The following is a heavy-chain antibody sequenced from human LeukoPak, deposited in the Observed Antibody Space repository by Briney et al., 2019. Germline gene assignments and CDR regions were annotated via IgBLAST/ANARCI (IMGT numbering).Heavy chain of an antibody. D-gene: IGHD3-22*01. Sequence: GGSLRLSCAASGFTFSDYAMHWVRQAPGKGLEYVSAISPNGADTYYANSVSGRFTISRDNSENTLYLQMGSLRAEDMAVYYCVRELGSSGLLGFFDCWGQGTLVTVSS. CDR3: VRELGSSGLLGFFDC. CDR1: GFTFSDYA. CDR2: ISPNGADT. J-gene: IGHJ4*02. V-gene: IGHV3-64*01.